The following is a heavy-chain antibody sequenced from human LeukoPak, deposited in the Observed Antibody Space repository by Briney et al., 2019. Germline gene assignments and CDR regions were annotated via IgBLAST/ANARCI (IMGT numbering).Heavy chain of an antibody. CDR2: THQSGST. CDR1: GYSISTTSY. D-gene: IGHD2-8*01. Sequence: SETLSLTCAVSGYSISTTSYWGWIRQSPGKGLEWIGSTHQSGSTYYNPSLRSRVTISVDTSKNQFSLKLSSVTAAETAVYYCARQDCTHGVCFSYYYFYVDVWGKGTTVTVSS. CDR3: ARQDCTHGVCFSYYYFYVDV. V-gene: IGHV4-38-2*01. J-gene: IGHJ6*03.